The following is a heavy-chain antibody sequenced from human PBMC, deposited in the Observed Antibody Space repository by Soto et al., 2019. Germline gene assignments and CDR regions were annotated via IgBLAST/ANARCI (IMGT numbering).Heavy chain of an antibody. CDR1: GGTFSSYA. CDR3: ARGGYSGYAYYYGMDV. V-gene: IGHV1-69*05. CDR2: IIPIFGTA. Sequence: QVQLVQSGAEVKKPGSSVKVSCKASGGTFSSYAISWVRQAPGQGLEWMGGIIPIFGTANYAQKFQGRVTITXXEXTXKAYMELSSLRSEDTAVYYCARGGYSGYAYYYGMDVWGQGTTVTVSS. D-gene: IGHD5-12*01. J-gene: IGHJ6*02.